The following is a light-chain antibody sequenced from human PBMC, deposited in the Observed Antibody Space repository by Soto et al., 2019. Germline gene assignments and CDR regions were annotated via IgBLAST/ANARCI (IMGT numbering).Light chain of an antibody. V-gene: IGKV3-20*01. J-gene: IGKJ3*01. Sequence: EIGLTQSPGTLSLSPGERATLSCRASQTITNFYLAWYQQKLGQAPRLLIYGASNRATGIPDRFSGSGSGTDFTVTISRLEPADSAVYYCQQFGGSPPRLTFGPGTKGDVK. CDR1: QTITNFY. CDR2: GAS. CDR3: QQFGGSPPRLT.